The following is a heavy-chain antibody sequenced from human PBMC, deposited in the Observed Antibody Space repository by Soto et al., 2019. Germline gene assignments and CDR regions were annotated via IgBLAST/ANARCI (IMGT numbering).Heavy chain of an antibody. J-gene: IGHJ4*02. V-gene: IGHV1-69*01. Sequence: QVQLVQSGAEVKRPGSSVKVSCKASGDTFNNYAINWVRQAPGQGLEWMGDISPMFGKANYAQKFQGRVKISADDSTATAYLELSSLRSEDTALYYCAREVEVHTPVFGFWGQGSRVTVSS. D-gene: IGHD2-2*01. CDR1: GDTFNNYA. CDR2: ISPMFGKA. CDR3: AREVEVHTPVFGF.